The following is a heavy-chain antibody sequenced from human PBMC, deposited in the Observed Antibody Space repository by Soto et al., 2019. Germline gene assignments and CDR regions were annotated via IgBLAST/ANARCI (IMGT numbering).Heavy chain of an antibody. V-gene: IGHV3-23*01. CDR1: GFTFSSYA. CDR3: ANDLRHYYGWGTNWCDP. CDR2: ISGSGGST. J-gene: IGHJ5*02. D-gene: IGHD3-10*01. Sequence: GGSLRLSCAASGFTFSSYAMSWVRQAPGKGLEWVSAISGSGGSTYYADSVKGRFTISRDNSKNTLYLQMNSLRPEDAAVYHCANDLRHYYGWGTNWCDPWGQGTLVTVSS.